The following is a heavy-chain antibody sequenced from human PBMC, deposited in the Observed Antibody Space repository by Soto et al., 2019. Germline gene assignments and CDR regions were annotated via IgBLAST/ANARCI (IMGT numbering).Heavy chain of an antibody. D-gene: IGHD2-15*01. V-gene: IGHV3-30*18. J-gene: IGHJ6*03. CDR2: ISYDGSNK. CDR1: GFTFSSYG. Sequence: GGSLRLSCAASGFTFSSYGMHWVRQAPGKGLEWVAVISYDGSNKYYADSVKGRFTISRDNSKNTLYLQMNSLRAEDTAVYYCTKYCSGGSCSWYYYYYMDVWGKGTTVTVSS. CDR3: TKYCSGGSCSWYYYYYMDV.